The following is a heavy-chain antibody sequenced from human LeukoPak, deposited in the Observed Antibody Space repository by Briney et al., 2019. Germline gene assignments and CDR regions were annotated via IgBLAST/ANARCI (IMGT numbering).Heavy chain of an antibody. V-gene: IGHV3-30-3*01. D-gene: IGHD3-10*01. CDR2: ISYDGSNK. J-gene: IGHJ4*02. Sequence: GGSLRLSCAASGFTFSSYAMHWVRQAPGKGLEWVAVISYDGSNKYYADSVKGRFTISRDNSKNTLYLQMNSLRAEDTAVYYCASGVINPSYFDYWGQGTLDTVSS. CDR3: ASGVINPSYFDY. CDR1: GFTFSSYA.